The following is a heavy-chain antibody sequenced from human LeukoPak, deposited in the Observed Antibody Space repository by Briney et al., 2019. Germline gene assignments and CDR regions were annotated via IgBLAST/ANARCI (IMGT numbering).Heavy chain of an antibody. D-gene: IGHD2/OR15-2a*01. CDR3: ARGRLNVNNYYFGLDV. V-gene: IGHV4-34*01. J-gene: IGHJ6*02. CDR1: GGSFSGYY. Sequence: SETLPLTCVVYGGSFSGYYWSWIRQPPGKGLEWIGEINHSGSTNYNPSLKSRVTISVDTSKNQFSLKLTSLTAADTAVYYCARGRLNVNNYYFGLDVWGQGTTVTVSS. CDR2: INHSGST.